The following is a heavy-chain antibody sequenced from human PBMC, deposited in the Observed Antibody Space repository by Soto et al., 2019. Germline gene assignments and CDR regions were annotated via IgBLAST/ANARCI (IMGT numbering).Heavy chain of an antibody. J-gene: IGHJ5*02. D-gene: IGHD6-13*01. CDR3: ARSYSSSWLYNWFDP. CDR2: ISAYNGNT. Sequence: QVQLVQSGAEVKKPGASVKVSCKASGYTFTSYGISWVRQAPGQGLEWMGWISAYNGNTNYAQKLQGRVTMTTDTSTSTACMELRSLRSDDTAVYYCARSYSSSWLYNWFDPWGQGTLVTVSS. V-gene: IGHV1-18*04. CDR1: GYTFTSYG.